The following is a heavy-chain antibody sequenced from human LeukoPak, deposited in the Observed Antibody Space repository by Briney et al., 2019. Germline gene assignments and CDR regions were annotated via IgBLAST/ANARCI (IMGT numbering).Heavy chain of an antibody. Sequence: GGSLRLSCAASGFTFSGYEMNWVRQAPGKGLEWVSYISSSASTIYYADSVKGRFTISRDNAKNSLYLQMNSLRAEDTAVYYCAREGCSSTSCYDYWGQGTLATVSS. D-gene: IGHD2-2*01. J-gene: IGHJ4*02. CDR3: AREGCSSTSCYDY. V-gene: IGHV3-48*03. CDR1: GFTFSGYE. CDR2: ISSSASTI.